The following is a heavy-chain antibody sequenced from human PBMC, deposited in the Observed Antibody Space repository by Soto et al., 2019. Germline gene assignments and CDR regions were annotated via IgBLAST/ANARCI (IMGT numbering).Heavy chain of an antibody. Sequence: GGSLRLSCAASGFIFENFGMSWVRQAPGKGLEWISSISGSGFKKYYADSVKGRFTISRDNAKNSLYLQMNSLRVEDTAVYYCARDDSGWDYWGQGTLVTVSS. CDR2: ISGSGFKK. CDR1: GFIFENFG. D-gene: IGHD5-12*01. J-gene: IGHJ4*02. V-gene: IGHV3-21*01. CDR3: ARDDSGWDY.